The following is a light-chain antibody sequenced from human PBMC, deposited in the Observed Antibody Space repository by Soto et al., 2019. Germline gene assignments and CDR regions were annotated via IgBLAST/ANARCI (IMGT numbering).Light chain of an antibody. CDR3: QQTYSNLWT. CDR2: AAS. V-gene: IGKV1-39*01. Sequence: QLTQSPSSLSASVGDTFTITCRASRTVSRYLNWYQQKSGTAPKLLIYAASTLHTGVPSRFSGRGSGTDFTLTINNLQREDFADYFCQQTYSNLWTFGQGTKVDI. J-gene: IGKJ1*01. CDR1: RTVSRY.